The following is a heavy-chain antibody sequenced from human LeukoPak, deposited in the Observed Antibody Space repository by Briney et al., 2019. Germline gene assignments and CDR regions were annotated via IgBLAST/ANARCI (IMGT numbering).Heavy chain of an antibody. CDR2: IYYSGST. J-gene: IGHJ6*02. Sequence: SETLSLTCTVSGGSISSYYWSWIRQPPGKGLEWIGYIYYSGSTNYNPSLKSRVTISVDTSKNQFSLKLSSVTAADTAVYYCARAQPDLYYYYGMDVWGQGTTVTVSS. CDR1: GGSISSYY. CDR3: ARAQPDLYYYYGMDV. V-gene: IGHV4-59*08. D-gene: IGHD2-2*01.